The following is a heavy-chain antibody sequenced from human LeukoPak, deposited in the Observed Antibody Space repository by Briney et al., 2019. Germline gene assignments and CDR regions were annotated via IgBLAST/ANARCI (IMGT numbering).Heavy chain of an antibody. J-gene: IGHJ4*02. CDR1: GFTFSSYA. CDR3: AREKTGAAHTYYFDY. CDR2: ISGSGGST. D-gene: IGHD6-13*01. Sequence: GGSLRLSCAASGFTFSSYAMSWVRQAPGKGLEWVSAISGSGGSTYYADSVKGRFTISRDNAKNTLYLQMNSLRAEDTAVYYCAREKTGAAHTYYFDYWGQGTLVTVSS. V-gene: IGHV3-23*01.